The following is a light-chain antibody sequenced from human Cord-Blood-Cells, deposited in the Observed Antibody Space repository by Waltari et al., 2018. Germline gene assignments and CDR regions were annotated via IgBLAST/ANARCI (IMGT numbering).Light chain of an antibody. CDR2: DAS. Sequence: IHMTQSPFCSSASVGDRVTITCRASQSISSYLNWYQQKPGKAPKLLIYDASSLPSGVPSRFSGSGSGTDFTLTISSLQPEDFATYYCQQSYSTPRTFGGGTQVEIK. CDR3: QQSYSTPRT. CDR1: QSISSY. J-gene: IGKJ4*01. V-gene: IGKV1-39*01.